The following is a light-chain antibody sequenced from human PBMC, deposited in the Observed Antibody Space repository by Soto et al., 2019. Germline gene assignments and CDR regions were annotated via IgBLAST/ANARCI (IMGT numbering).Light chain of an antibody. J-gene: IGKJ1*01. CDR2: DAS. V-gene: IGKV3-11*01. Sequence: EIVLTQSPATLSLSPGERATLSCWASQSVSSYLAWYQHKPGQAPRLLIYDASNRATGIPARFSGSGSGTDFTFTINRLEPEDFAVYYCQQRSNRPWTFGQGTKVDIK. CDR3: QQRSNRPWT. CDR1: QSVSSY.